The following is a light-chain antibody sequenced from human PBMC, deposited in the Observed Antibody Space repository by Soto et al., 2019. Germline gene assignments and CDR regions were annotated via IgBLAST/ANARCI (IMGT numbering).Light chain of an antibody. CDR2: GNI. CDR3: QSYDSTLSDRYV. V-gene: IGLV1-40*01. J-gene: IGLJ1*01. Sequence: QSVLTQPPSVSGAPGQRVTISCTGSSSNIGAGYDVHWYQQRPGTGPKLLIFGNINRPSGVPDRFSGSKSGTSASLAITGLQAEDEGDYYCQSYDSTLSDRYVFGTGTKVPS. CDR1: SSNIGAGYD.